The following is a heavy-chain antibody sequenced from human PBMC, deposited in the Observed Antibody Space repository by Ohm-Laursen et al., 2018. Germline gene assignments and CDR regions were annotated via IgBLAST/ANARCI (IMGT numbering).Heavy chain of an antibody. Sequence: SETLSLTCVVYGESFSGYYWSWIRQPPGKGLEWIGEINDSGSTNYNPSLKSRVTISVDTSKNQFSLKLSSVTAADTAVYYCARAHLPRFGELGDYWGQGTLVTVSS. V-gene: IGHV4-34*01. CDR1: GESFSGYY. CDR3: ARAHLPRFGELGDY. J-gene: IGHJ4*02. CDR2: INDSGST. D-gene: IGHD3-10*01.